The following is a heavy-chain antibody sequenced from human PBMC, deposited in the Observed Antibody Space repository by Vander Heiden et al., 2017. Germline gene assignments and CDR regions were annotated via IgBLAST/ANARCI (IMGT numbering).Heavy chain of an antibody. CDR3: ARKTYYYDSSGRYWYFDL. J-gene: IGHJ2*01. CDR2: IDPGDSET. V-gene: IGHV5-51*01. Sequence: EVQLGQSGAEVKKPGESLKIACQGSGCSFTSVRGGWVRQMPGKGLEWMGIIDPGDSETRYSPSFQGKVTISADKSISTAYLQWSSLKASDTAMYYCARKTYYYDSSGRYWYFDLWGRGTLVTVSS. CDR1: GCSFTSVR. D-gene: IGHD3-22*01.